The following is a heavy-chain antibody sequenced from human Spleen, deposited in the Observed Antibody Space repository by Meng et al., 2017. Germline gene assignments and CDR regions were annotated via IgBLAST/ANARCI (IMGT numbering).Heavy chain of an antibody. J-gene: IGHJ4*02. CDR3: ARGPTTMAHDFDY. CDR1: GGSFSDYY. Sequence: QVQLQQWGAGLLKPSETLSLTCVVSGGSFSDYYWSWIRQPPGKGLEWIGEINHSGSTNYNPCLESRATISVDTSQNNLSLKLSSVTAADSAVYYCARGPTTMAHDFDYWGQGTLVTVSS. D-gene: IGHD4-11*01. CDR2: INHSGST. V-gene: IGHV4-34*01.